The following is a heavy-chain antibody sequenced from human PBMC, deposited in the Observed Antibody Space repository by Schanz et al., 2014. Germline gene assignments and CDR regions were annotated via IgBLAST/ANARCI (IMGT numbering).Heavy chain of an antibody. D-gene: IGHD6-13*01. CDR1: GHPFTAYY. CDR2: INPNSGGT. J-gene: IGHJ6*02. Sequence: QVPLVQSGAEVRKPGSSVRVSCKASGHPFTAYYMHWVRQAPGQGLEWMGRINPNSGGTNSAENFQGRVTMTRDTSTSTVYMEPSRLTSDDTALYYCARDGHSSIWDSYYFYGLDVWGQGTTVTVSS. CDR3: ARDGHSSIWDSYYFYGLDV. V-gene: IGHV1-2*06.